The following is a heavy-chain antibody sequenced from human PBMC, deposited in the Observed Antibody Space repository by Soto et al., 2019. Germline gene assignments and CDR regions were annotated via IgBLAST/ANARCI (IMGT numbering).Heavy chain of an antibody. CDR3: ARTPDCTNGLCSTCSHY. CDR1: GFTFSDYY. V-gene: IGHV3-11*06. J-gene: IGHJ4*02. Sequence: PGGSLRLSCAASGFTFSDYYMSWIRQAPGKGLEWVSYISSSSSYTNYADSVKGRFTISRDNAKNSLYLQMNSLRAEDTAVYYCARTPDCTNGLCSTCSHYSGPGILRTLSS. CDR2: ISSSSSYT. D-gene: IGHD2-8*01.